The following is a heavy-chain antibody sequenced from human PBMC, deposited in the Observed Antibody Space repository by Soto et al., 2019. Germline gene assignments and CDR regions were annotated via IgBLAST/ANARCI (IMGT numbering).Heavy chain of an antibody. CDR1: GASISNAY. J-gene: IGHJ6*02. V-gene: IGHV4-4*07. CDR3: ARDNIVSKGYGMDV. Sequence: SETLSLTCTVSGASISNAYWSWIRQAAGKRLEWIGRIHSSGTFNYNPSLKSRVSISRDMSKNQISLKLSSVTAADTAVYYCARDNIVSKGYGMDVWGQGTTVTVSS. CDR2: IHSSGTF. D-gene: IGHD5-12*01.